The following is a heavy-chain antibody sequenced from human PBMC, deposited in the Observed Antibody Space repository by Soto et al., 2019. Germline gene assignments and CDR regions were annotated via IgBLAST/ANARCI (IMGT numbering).Heavy chain of an antibody. CDR2: IYSGGST. V-gene: IGHV3-66*01. CDR1: GFTVSSNY. CDR3: ARGSGIIYSSSSWDGIDY. Sequence: GGSVRLSCAASGFTVSSNYMSWVRQAPGKGLEWVSVIYSGGSTYYADSVKGRFTISRDNSKNTLYLQMNSLRAEDTAVYYCARGSGIIYSSSSWDGIDYWGQGTLVTVSS. D-gene: IGHD6-6*01. J-gene: IGHJ4*02.